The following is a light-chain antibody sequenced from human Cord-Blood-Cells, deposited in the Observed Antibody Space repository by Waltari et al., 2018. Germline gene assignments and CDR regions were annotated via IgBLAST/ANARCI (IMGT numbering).Light chain of an antibody. Sequence: DIVMTKSPDSLAVSLGERATINCKSSESVLYSSNNKNYLAWYQQKPGQPPKLLIYWASTRDSGVPDRFSGSGSGTDFTLTISSLQAEDVAVYYCQQYYSTPYTFGQGTKLEIK. V-gene: IGKV4-1*01. J-gene: IGKJ2*01. CDR3: QQYYSTPYT. CDR2: WAS. CDR1: ESVLYSSNNKNY.